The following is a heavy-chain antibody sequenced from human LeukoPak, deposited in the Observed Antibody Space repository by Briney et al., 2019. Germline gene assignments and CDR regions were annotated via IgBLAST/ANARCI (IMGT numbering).Heavy chain of an antibody. CDR2: IYPGDSDT. D-gene: IGHD4-17*01. Sequence: GESLKISCKGSGYSFTSYWIGWVRQMPGKGLEWMGIIYPGDSDTRYSPAFQGQVTISADKSINTAYLQRSSLKASDTAMYFCARQTTVTTPFGYWGQGTLVTVSS. CDR1: GYSFTSYW. V-gene: IGHV5-51*01. CDR3: ARQTTVTTPFGY. J-gene: IGHJ4*02.